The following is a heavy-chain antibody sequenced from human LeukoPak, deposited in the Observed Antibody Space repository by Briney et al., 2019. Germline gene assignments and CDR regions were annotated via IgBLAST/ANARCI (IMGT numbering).Heavy chain of an antibody. CDR1: GDTLTELS. J-gene: IGHJ4*01. D-gene: IGHD3-10*01. CDR3: TTREIVVEPAQTSMVRGVLWRSDF. CDR2: FDLKEGER. V-gene: IGHV1-24*01. Sequence: ASVKVSCKVSGDTLTELSMHWVRQAPGKGLEWMGGFDLKEGERVYAQNFQGRFTMTEDTSSGTAYMELNSLRSEDTAVYYCTTREIVVEPAQTSMVRGVLWRSDFWGHGTLVTVSS.